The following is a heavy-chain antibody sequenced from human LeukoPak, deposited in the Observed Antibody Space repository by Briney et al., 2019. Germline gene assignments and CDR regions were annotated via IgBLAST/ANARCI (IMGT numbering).Heavy chain of an antibody. V-gene: IGHV4-4*02. J-gene: IGHJ3*02. CDR3: ARFEVSPTYYYDSSGYPQTVGAFDI. D-gene: IGHD3-22*01. CDR2: IYHSGST. CDR1: GGSISSSNW. Sequence: SGTLSLTCAVSGGSISSSNWWSWVRQPPGKGLEWIGEIYHSGSTNYNPSLKSRVTISVDKSKNQFSLKLSSVTAADTAVYYCARFEVSPTYYYDSSGYPQTVGAFDIWGQGTMVTVSS.